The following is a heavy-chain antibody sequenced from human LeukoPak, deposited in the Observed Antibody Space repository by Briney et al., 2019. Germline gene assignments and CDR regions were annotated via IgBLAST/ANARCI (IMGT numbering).Heavy chain of an antibody. CDR3: TRDGRGYCSSTSCLPDY. V-gene: IGHV1-2*02. CDR2: INPNHGDT. CDR1: GYTFTDYY. J-gene: IGHJ4*02. D-gene: IGHD2-2*01. Sequence: ASVKVSCKASGYTFTDYYIQWVRQAPGQGLEWMGWINPNHGDTEYPQQFQGRVTMTRDSSISTAYMELSSLTSDDTAVYYCTRDGRGYCSSTSCLPDYWGQGAVVTVSS.